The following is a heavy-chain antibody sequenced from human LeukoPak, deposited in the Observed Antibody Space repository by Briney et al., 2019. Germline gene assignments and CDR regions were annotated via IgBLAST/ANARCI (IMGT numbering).Heavy chain of an antibody. J-gene: IGHJ4*02. CDR3: ARAAGSYSNYYFDY. V-gene: IGHV1-8*03. CDR1: GYTFTSYD. D-gene: IGHD4-11*01. CDR2: MNPNSGNT. Sequence: ASVKVSCKASGYTFTSYDINWVRQATGQGLEWMGWMNPNSGNTGYAQKFQGRVTITRNTSISTAYMELSSLRSEDTAVYYCARAAGSYSNYYFDYWGQGTLVTVSS.